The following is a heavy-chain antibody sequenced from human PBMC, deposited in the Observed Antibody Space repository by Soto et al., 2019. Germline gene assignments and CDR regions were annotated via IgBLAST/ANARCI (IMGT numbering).Heavy chain of an antibody. J-gene: IGHJ6*02. CDR3: ARDRGYDAHDYYYNAMDV. D-gene: IGHD2-15*01. CDR2: IRGFSPYT. CDR1: GFTFSSYA. Sequence: PGGSLRLSCAASGFTFSSYAMNWVRQTPGKGLEWVSGIRGFSPYTFYAESVKGRFTISRDNAKNSLYLQMNSLGVEDTAVYYCARDRGYDAHDYYYNAMDVWGQGTTVTAP. V-gene: IGHV3-21*01.